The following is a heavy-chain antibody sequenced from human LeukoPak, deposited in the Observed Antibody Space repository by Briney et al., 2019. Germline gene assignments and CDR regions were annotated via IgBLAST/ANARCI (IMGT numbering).Heavy chain of an antibody. J-gene: IGHJ5*02. V-gene: IGHV4-30-4*08. CDR2: IYYSGST. D-gene: IGHD2-15*01. Sequence: MSSETLSLTCAVYGGSFSGYYWSWIRQPPGKGLEWIGYIYYSGSTYYNPSLKSRVTISVDTSKNQFSLKLSSVTAADTAVYYCAREGRNSWFDPWGQGTLVTVSS. CDR1: GGSFSGYY. CDR3: AREGRNSWFDP.